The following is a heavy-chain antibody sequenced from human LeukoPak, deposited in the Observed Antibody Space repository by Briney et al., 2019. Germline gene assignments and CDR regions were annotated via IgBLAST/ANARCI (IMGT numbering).Heavy chain of an antibody. J-gene: IGHJ1*01. CDR1: GFTFSSCE. D-gene: IGHD3-22*01. CDR3: ARDGGDYYDSSGYPFHH. V-gene: IGHV3-48*03. CDR2: ISSSGSII. Sequence: PGGSLRLSCAASGFTFSSCELSWVRQAPAKGLEWVSYISSSGSIIYYADSVKGRFTISRDSAKNSLYLQMNSLRAEDTAVYYCARDGGDYYDSSGYPFHHWGQGTLVTVSS.